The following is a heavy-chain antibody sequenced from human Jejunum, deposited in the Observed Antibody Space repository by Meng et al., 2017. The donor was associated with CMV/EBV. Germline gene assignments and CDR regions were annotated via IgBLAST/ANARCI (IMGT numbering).Heavy chain of an antibody. CDR3: ARMVRHNTNLGYFDS. D-gene: IGHD1-7*01. CDR2: DCPAEEQ. Sequence: SGCSLSNPRRAVTGIRQPPGKALEWLANDCPAEEQYYNKSLKTRLTVSKDTSKSQVVLTMTNMDPMDTATYFCARMVRHNTNLGYFDSWGQGTLVTVSS. V-gene: IGHV2-26*01. CDR1: GCSLSNPRRA. J-gene: IGHJ4*02.